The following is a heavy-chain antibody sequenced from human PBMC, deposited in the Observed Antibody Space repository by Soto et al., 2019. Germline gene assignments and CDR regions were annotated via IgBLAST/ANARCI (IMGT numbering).Heavy chain of an antibody. D-gene: IGHD5-12*01. CDR3: ARVGYSAYDFDY. Sequence: QVQLVQSGAEVKKPGASVKVSCKASGYTFTSYYMHWVRQAPGQGLEWMGIINPSGGSTSYAQKFQGRVTMTRDTSTSTVYMELSSLRSEDTAVYSCARVGYSAYDFDYWGQGTLVTVSS. CDR2: INPSGGST. J-gene: IGHJ4*02. CDR1: GYTFTSYY. V-gene: IGHV1-46*01.